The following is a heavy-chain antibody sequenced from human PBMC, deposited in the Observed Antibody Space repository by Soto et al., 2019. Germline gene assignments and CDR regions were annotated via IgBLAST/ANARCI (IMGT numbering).Heavy chain of an antibody. D-gene: IGHD3-16*01. V-gene: IGHV4-30-4*01. CDR1: GGSISSGDYY. J-gene: IGHJ3*02. CDR3: ASGGGNLISAFDI. CDR2: IYYSGST. Sequence: SETLSLTCTVSGGSISSGDYYWSWIRQPPGKGLEWIGYIYYSGSTYYNPSLKSRVTISVDTSKNQFSLKLSSVTAADTAVYYCASGGGNLISAFDIWGQGTMVTVSS.